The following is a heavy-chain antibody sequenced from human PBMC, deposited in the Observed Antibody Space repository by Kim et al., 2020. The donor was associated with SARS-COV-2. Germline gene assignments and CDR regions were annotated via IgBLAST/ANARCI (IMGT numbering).Heavy chain of an antibody. CDR1: GFTFSSYG. D-gene: IGHD6-13*01. CDR2: IWYDGSNK. Sequence: GGSLRRSCAASGFTFSSYGMHWVRQAPGKGLEWVAVIWYDGSNKYYADSVKGRFTISRDNSKNTLYLQMNSLRAEDTAVYYCARAAAGPNYYGMDVWGQGTTVTVSS. CDR3: ARAAAGPNYYGMDV. V-gene: IGHV3-33*01. J-gene: IGHJ6*02.